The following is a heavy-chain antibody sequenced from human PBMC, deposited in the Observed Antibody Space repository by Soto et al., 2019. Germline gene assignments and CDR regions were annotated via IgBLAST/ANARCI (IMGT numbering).Heavy chain of an antibody. CDR1: GFTFSSYS. CDR2: ISSSSSTI. Sequence: GGSLRLSCAASGFTFSSYSMNWVRQAPGKGLEWVSYISSSSSTIYYADSVKGRFTISRDNAKNSLYLQMNSLRDEDTAVYYCARDSPMIVVVMGGPAPPSPPDYWGQGTLVTVSS. CDR3: ARDSPMIVVVMGGPAPPSPPDY. D-gene: IGHD3-22*01. J-gene: IGHJ4*02. V-gene: IGHV3-48*02.